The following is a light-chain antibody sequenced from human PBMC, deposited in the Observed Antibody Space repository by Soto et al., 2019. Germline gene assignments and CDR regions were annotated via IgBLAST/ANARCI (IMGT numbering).Light chain of an antibody. CDR2: DVS. J-gene: IGLJ1*01. CDR1: SSDVGGYNS. V-gene: IGLV2-14*01. Sequence: QSVLTHPASVSGSPGQSITISGTGTSSDVGGYNSVSWYQQHPGKVPKIMIYDVSIRPSGVPDRFSGSKSGNTASLTISGLQAEDEADYYCSSYTSISTLVFGTGTKLTVL. CDR3: SSYTSISTLV.